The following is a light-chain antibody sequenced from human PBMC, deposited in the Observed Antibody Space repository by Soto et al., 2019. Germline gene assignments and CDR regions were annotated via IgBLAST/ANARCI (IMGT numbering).Light chain of an antibody. Sequence: DVVMTQPPLSLSVTPGQPASISCKSSQSLLHTDGKTYLYWYLQKPGHPPQLLIYEVFNRFSGVPARFSGSGSGTDFTLKISRVEAEDVGTDYCMQTIQPLLTFGGGTKVEI. CDR1: QSLLHTDGKTY. J-gene: IGKJ4*01. CDR2: EVF. V-gene: IGKV2D-29*01. CDR3: MQTIQPLLT.